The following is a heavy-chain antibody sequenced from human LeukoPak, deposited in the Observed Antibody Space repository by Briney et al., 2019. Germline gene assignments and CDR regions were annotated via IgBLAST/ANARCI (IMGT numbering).Heavy chain of an antibody. D-gene: IGHD3-22*01. J-gene: IGHJ4*02. CDR1: GGTFSSYA. V-gene: IGHV1-69*06. Sequence: SVKVSCKASGGTFSSYAISWVRQAPGQGLEWMGGIIPIFGTANYAQKFQGRVTITADKSTSTAYMELSSLRSEDTAVYYCARSKNRKYYDSSGYLIVWGQGTLVTVSS. CDR2: IIPIFGTA. CDR3: ARSKNRKYYDSSGYLIV.